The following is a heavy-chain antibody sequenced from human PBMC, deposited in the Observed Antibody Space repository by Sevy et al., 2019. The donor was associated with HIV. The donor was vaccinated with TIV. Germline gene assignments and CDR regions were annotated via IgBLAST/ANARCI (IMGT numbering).Heavy chain of an antibody. D-gene: IGHD4-17*01. V-gene: IGHV3-21*01. CDR3: ARDRSGLADY. Sequence: GGSLRLSCAASGFTFSSYSMNWVRQAPGKGLEWVSSISSSSSYIYYAYSVKGRFTISRDNAKNSLYLQMNSLRAEDTAVYYCARDRSGLADYWGQGTLVTVSS. CDR1: GFTFSSYS. J-gene: IGHJ4*02. CDR2: ISSSSSYI.